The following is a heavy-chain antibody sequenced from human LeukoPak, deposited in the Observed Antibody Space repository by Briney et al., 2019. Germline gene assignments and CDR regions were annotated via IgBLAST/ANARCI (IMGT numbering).Heavy chain of an antibody. V-gene: IGHV3-30*03. J-gene: IGHJ2*01. CDR2: ISYDGSNK. D-gene: IGHD2-15*01. Sequence: GRSLRLSCAASGFTFSSYGMHWVRQAPGKGLEWVAVISYDGSNKYYADSVKGRFTISRDNSKNTLYLQMNSLRAEDTAVYYCAGGQGWHFDLWGRGTLITVSS. CDR3: AGGQGWHFDL. CDR1: GFTFSSYG.